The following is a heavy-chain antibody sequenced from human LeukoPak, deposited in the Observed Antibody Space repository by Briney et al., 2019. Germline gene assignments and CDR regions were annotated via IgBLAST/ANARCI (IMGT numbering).Heavy chain of an antibody. Sequence: TSETLSLTCTVSGGSISSFYWSWIRQPPGKGLEWIGYIYYSGSTNYNPSLKSRVTISVDTSRNHFSLRLSSVTAADTAVYYCARGGWSLDYWGQGTLVTVSS. CDR2: IYYSGST. CDR1: GGSISSFY. CDR3: ARGGWSLDY. D-gene: IGHD6-19*01. J-gene: IGHJ4*02. V-gene: IGHV4-59*01.